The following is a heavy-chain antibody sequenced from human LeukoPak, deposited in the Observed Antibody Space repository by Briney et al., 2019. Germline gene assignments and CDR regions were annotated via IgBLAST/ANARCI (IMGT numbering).Heavy chain of an antibody. J-gene: IGHJ4*02. Sequence: GGSLRLSCAASGFAFSSHAMCWVRQAPGKGLEWVSSIDISGGSTYYADSAEGRFTISRDNSKSTLYLQMNGLRVEDTALYYCANEVRPNDYWGQGTLVTVSS. V-gene: IGHV3-23*01. CDR2: IDISGGST. D-gene: IGHD1-1*01. CDR3: ANEVRPNDY. CDR1: GFAFSSHA.